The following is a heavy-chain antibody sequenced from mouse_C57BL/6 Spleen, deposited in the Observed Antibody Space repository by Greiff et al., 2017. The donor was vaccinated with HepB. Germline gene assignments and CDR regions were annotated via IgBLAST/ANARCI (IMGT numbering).Heavy chain of an antibody. CDR3: ARWDSSGPYYFDY. V-gene: IGHV1-81*01. D-gene: IGHD3-2*02. CDR1: GYTFTSYG. Sequence: QVQLKQSGAELARPGASVKLSCKASGYTFTSYGISWVKQRTGQGLEWIGEIYPRSGNTYYNEKFKGKATLTADKSSSTAYMELRSLTSEDSAVYFCARWDSSGPYYFDYWGQGTTLTVSS. CDR2: IYPRSGNT. J-gene: IGHJ2*01.